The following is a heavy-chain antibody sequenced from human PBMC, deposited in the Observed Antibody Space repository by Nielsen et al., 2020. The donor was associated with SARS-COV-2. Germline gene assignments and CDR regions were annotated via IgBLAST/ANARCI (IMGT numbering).Heavy chain of an antibody. CDR2: IYPGDSDT. J-gene: IGHJ6*02. CDR1: GYSFTSYW. V-gene: IGHV5-51*01. CDR3: ARCSARDSLPMDV. D-gene: IGHD3-22*01. Sequence: KVSCKGSGYSFTSYWIGWVRQMPGKGLEWMGIIYPGDSDTRYSPSFQGQVTISADQSISTAYLQWSSLKASDTAMYYCARCSARDSLPMDVLGQGTTVTVSS.